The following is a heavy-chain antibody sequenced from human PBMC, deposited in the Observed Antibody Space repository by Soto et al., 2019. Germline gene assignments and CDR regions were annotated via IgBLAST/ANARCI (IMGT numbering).Heavy chain of an antibody. CDR1: GGSISSYY. D-gene: IGHD4-17*01. J-gene: IGHJ5*02. CDR3: ERLIAGDYAGWFDP. CDR2: IYYSGST. Sequence: PSETVSLTCTFSGGSISSYYWSWIRQPPGKGLEWIGYIYYSGSTNYNHSLKSRVTISVDTSKNQFSLKLSSVTAADTVVYYCERLIAGDYAGWFDPWGQGTLVTVSS. V-gene: IGHV4-59*08.